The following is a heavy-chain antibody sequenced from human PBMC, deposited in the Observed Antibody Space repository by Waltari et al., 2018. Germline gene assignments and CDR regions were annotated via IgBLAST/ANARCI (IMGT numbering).Heavy chain of an antibody. CDR1: GFTFSSYG. D-gene: IGHD2-15*01. CDR2: IWYDGINK. J-gene: IGHJ6*02. CDR3: AREGTGYCSGGSCYSPSYYYYYYGMDV. V-gene: IGHV3-33*01. Sequence: QVQLVESGGGVVQPGRSLRLSCAASGFTFSSYGMHWVRQAPGKGLEWVAVIWYDGINKYYADSMKGRFTISRDNSKNTLYLQMNSLRAEDTAVYYCAREGTGYCSGGSCYSPSYYYYYYGMDVWGQGTTVTVS.